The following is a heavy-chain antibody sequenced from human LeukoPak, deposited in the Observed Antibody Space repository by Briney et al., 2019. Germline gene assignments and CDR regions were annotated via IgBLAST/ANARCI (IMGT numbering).Heavy chain of an antibody. J-gene: IGHJ4*02. CDR3: ARDRQRYYDSSGPGISY. CDR2: ISYDGSNK. Sequence: GRSLRLSCAASGFTFSSYAMHWVRQAPGKGLEWVAVISYDGSNKYYADSVKGRFTISRDNSKNTLYLQMNSLRAEDTAVYYCARDRQRYYDSSGPGISYWGQGTLVTVSS. D-gene: IGHD3-22*01. CDR1: GFTFSSYA. V-gene: IGHV3-30-3*01.